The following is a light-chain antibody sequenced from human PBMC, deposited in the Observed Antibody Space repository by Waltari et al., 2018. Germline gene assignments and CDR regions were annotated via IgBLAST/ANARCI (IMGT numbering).Light chain of an antibody. Sequence: QSALTQPASVSGSPGQSITISCTGTTSDVGTYTPVSWYQQHPGKAPKRIIYEVSKRPSGIANRFAATKSVNTASLTISGRQAGDEADDYCCSYAGSNTYVTATVTKGSV. CDR2: EVS. J-gene: IGLJ1*01. V-gene: IGLV2-23*02. CDR3: CSYAGSNTYV. CDR1: TSDVGTYTP.